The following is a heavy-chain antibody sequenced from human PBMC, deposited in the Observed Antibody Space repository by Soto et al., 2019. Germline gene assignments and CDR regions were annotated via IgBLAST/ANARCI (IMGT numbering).Heavy chain of an antibody. V-gene: IGHV4-34*01. CDR3: ARGSLAYYFDY. CDR2: INHSGST. J-gene: IGHJ4*02. Sequence: SENLSLTCAVYGGSFSGYYWSWIRQPPGKGLEWIGEINHSGSTNYNPSLNSRVTISVDTSKNQFSLKLSSVTAADTAVYYCARGSLAYYFDYWGQGTLVTVSS. CDR1: GGSFSGYY. D-gene: IGHD5-12*01.